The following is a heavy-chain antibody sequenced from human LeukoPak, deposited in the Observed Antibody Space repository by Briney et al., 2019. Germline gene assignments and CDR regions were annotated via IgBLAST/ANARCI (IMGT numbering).Heavy chain of an antibody. CDR2: IYTSGST. D-gene: IGHD5-18*01. CDR1: GGSISSANYY. J-gene: IGHJ4*02. CDR3: ARVRYSYVID. Sequence: PSQTLSLTCTVSGGSISSANYYWSWIRQPAGKGLEWIGRIYTSGSTNYNPSLKSRVTISIDTSKNQFSLKLNSVTAADTAVYYCARVRYSYVIDWGQGTLVTVSS. V-gene: IGHV4-61*02.